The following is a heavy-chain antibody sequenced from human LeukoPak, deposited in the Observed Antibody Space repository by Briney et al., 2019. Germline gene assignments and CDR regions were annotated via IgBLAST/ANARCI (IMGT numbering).Heavy chain of an antibody. D-gene: IGHD2-2*01. CDR1: GFTFSSYS. J-gene: IGHJ6*03. CDR3: ASQRLGYCSSTSCYEDYYYYMDV. Sequence: GGSLRLSCAASGFTFSSYSMNWVRQAPGKGLEWVSYISSSSSTIYYADSVKGRFTISRDNAKNSLYLQMNSLRAEDTAVYYCASQRLGYCSSTSCYEDYYYYMDVWGKGTTVTVSS. CDR2: ISSSSSTI. V-gene: IGHV3-48*04.